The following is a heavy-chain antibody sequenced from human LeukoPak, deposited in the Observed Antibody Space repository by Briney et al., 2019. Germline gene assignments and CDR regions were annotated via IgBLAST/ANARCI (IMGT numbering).Heavy chain of an antibody. CDR3: ARDLGYYDSSGYPRGY. J-gene: IGHJ4*02. CDR2: INPNSGGT. Sequence: ASVKVSCKASGYTFTGYYMHWVRQAPGQGLEWMGRINPNSGGTNYAQKFQGRVTMTRDTSISTAYMELSRLGSDDTAVYYCARDLGYYDSSGYPRGYWGQGTLVTVSS. V-gene: IGHV1-2*06. CDR1: GYTFTGYY. D-gene: IGHD3-22*01.